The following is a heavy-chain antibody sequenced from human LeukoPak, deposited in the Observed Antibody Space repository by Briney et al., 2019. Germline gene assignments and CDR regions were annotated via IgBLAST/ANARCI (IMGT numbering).Heavy chain of an antibody. V-gene: IGHV1-46*01. J-gene: IGHJ6*02. CDR2: INPSGGST. CDR1: GYTFTSYY. D-gene: IGHD3-10*01. CDR3: ARDLGAQFDYYGMDV. Sequence: ASVKVSCKASGYTFTSYYMHWVRQAPGQGLEWMGIINPSGGSTSYAQKFQGRVTMTRDTSTSTAYMELRNLRSDDTAVYYCARDLGAQFDYYGMDVWGQGTTVTVSS.